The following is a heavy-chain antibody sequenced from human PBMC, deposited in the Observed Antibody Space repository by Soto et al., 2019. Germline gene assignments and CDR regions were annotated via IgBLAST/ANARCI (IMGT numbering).Heavy chain of an antibody. J-gene: IGHJ4*02. CDR2: INTSNDNT. CDR1: GYTFTGYY. V-gene: IGHV1-18*04. Sequence: ASVKVSFKASGYTFTGYYMHWVRQAPGEGLEWVGWINTSNDNTNYAQKLQGRLTMTTDTSTSTAYMDLTTLRSDDTAVYFCARDPGAASFDFWAQGTLVTVSS. D-gene: IGHD2-15*01. CDR3: ARDPGAASFDF.